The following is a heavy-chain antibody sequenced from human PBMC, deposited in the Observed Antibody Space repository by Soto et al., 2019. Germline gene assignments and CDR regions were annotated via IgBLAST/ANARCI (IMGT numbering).Heavy chain of an antibody. Sequence: SGKVSCKASGGTFISYAISWVRQAPGQGLEWMGGIIPIFGTANYAQKFQGRVTITADESTSTAYMELSSLRSEDTAVYYCASEKRDCSSTSCSDAFDIWGQGTMVTVSS. D-gene: IGHD2-2*01. CDR2: IIPIFGTA. CDR1: GGTFISYA. V-gene: IGHV1-69*13. J-gene: IGHJ3*02. CDR3: ASEKRDCSSTSCSDAFDI.